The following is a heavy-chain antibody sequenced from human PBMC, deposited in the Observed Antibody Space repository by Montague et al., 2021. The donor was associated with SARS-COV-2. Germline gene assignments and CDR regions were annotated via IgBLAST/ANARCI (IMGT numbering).Heavy chain of an antibody. V-gene: IGHV3-7*01. CDR3: ARDHRQVWFGAPVMERYFDY. D-gene: IGHD3-10*01. Sequence: SLRLSCAAPGFTFSTFAMSWVRQAPGKGLEWVANIKQDGSEKYYVDSVKGRFTISRDNAKNSLYLQMNSLRAEDTAVYFCARDHRQVWFGAPVMERYFDYWGQGTLVTVSS. CDR1: GFTFSTFA. CDR2: IKQDGSEK. J-gene: IGHJ4*02.